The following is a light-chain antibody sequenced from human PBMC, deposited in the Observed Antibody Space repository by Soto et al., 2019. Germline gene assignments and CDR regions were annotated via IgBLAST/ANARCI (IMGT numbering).Light chain of an antibody. CDR1: QSISSSY. CDR3: KQYGSSPWT. Sequence: EIVLTQSPGTLSLSPGERATLSCRASQSISSSYLAWYQQKPGQAPRPLIYGASSRATGIPDRFSGSGSGTDFPLTISRLEAEVFAVYYCKQYGSSPWTFGQGTKVEIK. V-gene: IGKV3-20*01. CDR2: GAS. J-gene: IGKJ1*01.